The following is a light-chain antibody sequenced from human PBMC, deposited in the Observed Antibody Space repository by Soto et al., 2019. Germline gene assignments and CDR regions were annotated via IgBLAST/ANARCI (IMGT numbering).Light chain of an antibody. CDR3: CSYTSGSRRL. Sequence: QSALTQPASVSGSPGQSITISCTGTSSDVGAYNYVSWYQQHPGKAPKLMIYDVSNRPSGVSNRFSASKSGHTASLTISGLRAEDEADYYCCSYTSGSRRLFGTGTKLTVL. J-gene: IGLJ1*01. V-gene: IGLV2-14*03. CDR2: DVS. CDR1: SSDVGAYNY.